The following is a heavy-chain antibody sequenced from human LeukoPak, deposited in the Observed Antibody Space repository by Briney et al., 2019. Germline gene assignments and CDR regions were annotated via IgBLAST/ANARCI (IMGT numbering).Heavy chain of an antibody. J-gene: IGHJ5*02. CDR1: GGSISSYY. CDR3: ARGDSGYYYRWFDP. D-gene: IGHD3-22*01. CDR2: IYYSGST. V-gene: IGHV4-59*12. Sequence: PSETLSLTCTVSGGSISSYYWSWIRQPPGKGLEWIGYIYYSGSTYYNPSLKSRVTISVDTSKNQFSLKLSSVTAADTAVYYCARGDSGYYYRWFDPWGQGTLVTVSS.